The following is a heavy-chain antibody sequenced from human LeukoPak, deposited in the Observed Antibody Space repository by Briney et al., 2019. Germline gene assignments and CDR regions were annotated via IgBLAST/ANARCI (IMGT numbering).Heavy chain of an antibody. Sequence: GGSLRLSCAVSGFTFSDYWMNWVRQAPGKGLEWVASIRQDGGEKSYVDSVKGRYTISRDNTKNPLYLQMSSLRAEDTAVYYCARDGTAPGLYFDLWGQGTLVTVSS. CDR1: GFTFSDYW. J-gene: IGHJ4*01. CDR2: IRQDGGEK. D-gene: IGHD6-13*01. V-gene: IGHV3-7*01. CDR3: ARDGTAPGLYFDL.